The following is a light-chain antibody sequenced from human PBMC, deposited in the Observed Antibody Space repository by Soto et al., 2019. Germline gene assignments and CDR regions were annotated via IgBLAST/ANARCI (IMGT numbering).Light chain of an antibody. Sequence: QSALTQPPSASGSPGQSVTISCTGTSSDFGGYNYVSWYQQHPGKAPKLMIYEVSERPSGVPDRFSGSKSGNTASLIVSGLQAEDEADYYCSSYAGSNNLVFGGGTKLTVL. V-gene: IGLV2-8*01. CDR2: EVS. J-gene: IGLJ2*01. CDR1: SSDFGGYNY. CDR3: SSYAGSNNLV.